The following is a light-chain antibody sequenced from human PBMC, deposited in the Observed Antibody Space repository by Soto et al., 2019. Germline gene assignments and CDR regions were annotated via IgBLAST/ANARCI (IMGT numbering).Light chain of an antibody. V-gene: IGKV3D-20*01. Sequence: VVLTQSPATPSLSPGEVAALSCGASESVSSNQLAWYQQKPGLAPRLLIYDASSRASGIPERFSGSGSGTGFSLTISSLEPEDSAVYYCQQYGSSPITFGQGTRLEIK. CDR2: DAS. CDR1: ESVSSNQ. CDR3: QQYGSSPIT. J-gene: IGKJ5*01.